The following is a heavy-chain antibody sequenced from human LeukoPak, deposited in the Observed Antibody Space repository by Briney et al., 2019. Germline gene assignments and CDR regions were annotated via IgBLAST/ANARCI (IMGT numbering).Heavy chain of an antibody. CDR3: ARDRGFGEMDY. CDR2: ISSSSSTK. V-gene: IGHV3-48*02. CDR1: GFTFSDSA. Sequence: PGGSLRLSCAASGFTFSDSAMTWVRQAPGKGLEWVSYISSSSSTKYYADSVKGRFTISRDNPKNSLFLQMSSLRDEDTAVYFCARDRGFGEMDYWGQGTLVTVSS. D-gene: IGHD3-10*01. J-gene: IGHJ4*02.